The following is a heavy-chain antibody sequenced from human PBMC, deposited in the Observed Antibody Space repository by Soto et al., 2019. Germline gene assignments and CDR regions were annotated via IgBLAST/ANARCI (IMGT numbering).Heavy chain of an antibody. CDR2: INPNSGDT. CDR3: ATGARSGYYTDYFDY. V-gene: IGHV1-2*04. Sequence: QVQLVQSGAEVKKPEASVKVSCRSSGYTFTDYYMHWVRQAPGQGLEWMGWINPNSGDTNYAQKFQGWVTMTRGTSINTAYMELSRLRSDDTAVYYSATGARSGYYTDYFDYWGQGTLVTVSS. J-gene: IGHJ4*02. CDR1: GYTFTDYY. D-gene: IGHD3-3*01.